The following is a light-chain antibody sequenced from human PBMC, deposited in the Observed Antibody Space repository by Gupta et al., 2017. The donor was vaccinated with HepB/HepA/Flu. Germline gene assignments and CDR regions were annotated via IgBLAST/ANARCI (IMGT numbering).Light chain of an antibody. CDR1: QSLVKSNGYNY. CDR3: MQALQSPRT. CDR2: LGS. J-gene: IGKJ2*02. Sequence: DIVMTQSPLSLPVTPGESASISCRSSQSLVKSNGYNYLDWYLQKPGQSPQLLIYLGSNRASGVPDRFSGSGSGADFTLKISRVEADDVGVYYCMQALQSPRTLGQGTKLETK. V-gene: IGKV2-28*01.